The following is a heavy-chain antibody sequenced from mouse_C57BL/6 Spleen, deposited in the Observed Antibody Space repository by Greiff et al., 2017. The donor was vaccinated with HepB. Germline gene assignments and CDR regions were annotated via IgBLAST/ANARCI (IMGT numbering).Heavy chain of an antibody. V-gene: IGHV1-52*01. Sequence: QVQLQQPGAELVRPGSSVKLSCKASGYTFTSYWMHWVKQRPIQGLEWIGNIDPSDSDTHYNQKFKDKATLTVDKSSRTAYMQLSSLTSEDSAVYYCAVWDYYAMDCWGKGTSVTVAS. D-gene: IGHD4-1*01. CDR2: IDPSDSDT. CDR1: GYTFTSYW. CDR3: AVWDYYAMDC. J-gene: IGHJ4*01.